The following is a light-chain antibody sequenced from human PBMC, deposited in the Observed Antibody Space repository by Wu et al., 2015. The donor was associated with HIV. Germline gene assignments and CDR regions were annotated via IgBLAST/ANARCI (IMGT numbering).Light chain of an antibody. Sequence: DIQLTQSPSFLSASVEDRVTITCRASQGISHFLGWYQQKPGKAPKLLIYAASTLQSGVPSRFSGSGSGTEFTLTISSLQPDDFATYYCQQLNSYPLTFGGGTKVEIK. CDR2: AAS. CDR1: QGISHF. J-gene: IGKJ4*01. CDR3: QQLNSYPLT. V-gene: IGKV1-9*01.